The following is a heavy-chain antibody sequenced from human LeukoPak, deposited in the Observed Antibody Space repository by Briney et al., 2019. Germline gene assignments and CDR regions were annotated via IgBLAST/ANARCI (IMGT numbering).Heavy chain of an antibody. V-gene: IGHV4-30-2*01. CDR3: ARLSLVVVPAAIGTADY. J-gene: IGHJ4*02. CDR1: GGSISSGGYC. D-gene: IGHD2-2*01. Sequence: PSETLSLTCTVSGGSISSGGYCWSWIRQPPGKGLEWIGYIYHSGSTYYNPSLKSRVTISVDRSKNQFSLKLSSVTAADTAVYYCARLSLVVVPAAIGTADYWGQGTLVTVSS. CDR2: IYHSGST.